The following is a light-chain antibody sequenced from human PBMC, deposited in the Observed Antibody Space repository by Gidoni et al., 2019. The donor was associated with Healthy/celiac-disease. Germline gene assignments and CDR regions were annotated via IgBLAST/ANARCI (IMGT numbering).Light chain of an antibody. Sequence: EIVMTQSPATLSVSPGERATLSCRASQSVSSNLAWYQQKPGQAPRLLIYGASTRATGIPARFSGSGSGTEFTLTISSLQSEDFAVYYCQQYNNWPTLGQXTKVEIK. CDR2: GAS. CDR1: QSVSSN. J-gene: IGKJ1*01. V-gene: IGKV3-15*01. CDR3: QQYNNWPT.